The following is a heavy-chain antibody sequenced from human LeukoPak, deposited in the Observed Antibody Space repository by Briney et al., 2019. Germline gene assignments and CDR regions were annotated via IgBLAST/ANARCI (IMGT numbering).Heavy chain of an antibody. V-gene: IGHV1-2*06. CDR2: INPNSGGT. Sequence: ASVKVSCKASGYTFTGYYMHWVRQAPGQGLEWMGRINPNSGGTNYAQKFQGRVTMTRDTSISTAYMELSRLRSDDTAVYYCARVYCSSTSCYGREHPDAFDIWGQGTMVTVSS. J-gene: IGHJ3*02. CDR3: ARVYCSSTSCYGREHPDAFDI. D-gene: IGHD2-2*01. CDR1: GYTFTGYY.